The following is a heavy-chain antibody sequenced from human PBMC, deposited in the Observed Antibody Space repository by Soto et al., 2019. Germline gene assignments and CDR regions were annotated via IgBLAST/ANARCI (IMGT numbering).Heavy chain of an antibody. CDR3: AADRYCSGGSCYSGWFDP. J-gene: IGHJ5*02. Sequence: SVKVSCKASGFTFTSSAVQWVGQARGQRLEWIGWIVVGSGNTNYAQKFQERVTITRDMSTSTAYMELSSLRSEDTAVYYCAADRYCSGGSCYSGWFDPWGQGTLVTVSS. CDR2: IVVGSGNT. D-gene: IGHD2-15*01. V-gene: IGHV1-58*01. CDR1: GFTFTSSA.